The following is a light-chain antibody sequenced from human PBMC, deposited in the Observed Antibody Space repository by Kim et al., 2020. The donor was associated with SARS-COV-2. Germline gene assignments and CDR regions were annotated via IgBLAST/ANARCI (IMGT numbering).Light chain of an antibody. CDR3: QQYHILPYT. CDR2: GAS. Sequence: SVGDRVNFACRASQGISSWVAWYQQKAGKPPKSLIYGASNLQTGVPFRFSGSGSGTHFTLTITSLQSEDFATYYCQQYHILPYTFGRGTKLEI. J-gene: IGKJ2*01. V-gene: IGKV1D-16*01. CDR1: QGISSW.